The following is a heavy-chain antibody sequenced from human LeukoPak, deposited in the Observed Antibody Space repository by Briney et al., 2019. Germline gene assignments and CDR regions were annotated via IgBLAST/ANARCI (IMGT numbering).Heavy chain of an antibody. CDR1: GFTFNKYW. J-gene: IGHJ4*02. CDR2: INRDGSST. Sequence: GGSLTLSCAVSGFTFNKYWMHCVRHAPGKGLVWVSRINRDGSSTEYADSVKGRFTISRDNAKNTVYLQMNSLRAEDTAVYYCMGSVDYWGQGTLVTVAS. D-gene: IGHD2-15*01. CDR3: MGSVDY. V-gene: IGHV3-74*03.